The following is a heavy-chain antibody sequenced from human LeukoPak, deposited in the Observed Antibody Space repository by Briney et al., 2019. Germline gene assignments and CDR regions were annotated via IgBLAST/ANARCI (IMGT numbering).Heavy chain of an antibody. D-gene: IGHD6-19*01. CDR3: TRVRIEVAGWVPFDY. Sequence: PGGSLRLSCAASGFIVSSNYTSWVRQAPGKELEWVSIIYSGGNTYYADSVKGRFTISRDISKNTVSLQMNSLRAEDTAVYYCTRVRIEVAGWVPFDYWGQGTLVSVSS. CDR2: IYSGGNT. CDR1: GFIVSSNY. J-gene: IGHJ4*02. V-gene: IGHV3-66*01.